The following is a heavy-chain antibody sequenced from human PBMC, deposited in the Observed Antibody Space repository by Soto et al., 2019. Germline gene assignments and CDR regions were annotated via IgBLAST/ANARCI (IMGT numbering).Heavy chain of an antibody. V-gene: IGHV3-23*01. CDR1: GFTFSSYA. D-gene: IGHD1-26*01. CDR2: ISGSGGST. CDR3: AKTITGGYHYYGMEV. Sequence: GGSLRLSCAASGFTFSSYAMSWVRQAPGKGLEWVSAISGSGGSTYYADSVKGRFTISRDNSKNTLYLQMNSLRAEDTAVYYCAKTITGGYHYYGMEVWGQGTTVTVFS. J-gene: IGHJ6*02.